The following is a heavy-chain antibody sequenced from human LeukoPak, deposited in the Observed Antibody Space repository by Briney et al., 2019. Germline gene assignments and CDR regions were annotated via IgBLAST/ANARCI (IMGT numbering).Heavy chain of an antibody. Sequence: SVKVSCKASGGTFSSYAISWVRQAPGQGLEWMGGIIPIFGTANYAQKFQGRVTITADESTSTAYMELSSLRSEDTAVYYCARHFGVVIPSPYYFDYWGQGTLVTVSS. CDR3: ARHFGVVIPSPYYFDY. CDR1: GGTFSSYA. D-gene: IGHD3-3*01. J-gene: IGHJ4*02. CDR2: IIPIFGTA. V-gene: IGHV1-69*13.